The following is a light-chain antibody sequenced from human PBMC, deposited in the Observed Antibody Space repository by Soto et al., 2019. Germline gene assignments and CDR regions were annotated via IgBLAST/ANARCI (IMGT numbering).Light chain of an antibody. CDR3: FSYTSRTTLYV. Sequence: QSVLTQPAGVSGSPGQSITICCTGASTDIGAYKYVSWYQQHPGNAPRLIIYEVTNRPSGISHRFSGSKSGNTASLTISGLQAEDEADYYCFSYTSRTTLYVFGTGTKVTVL. CDR1: STDIGAYKY. J-gene: IGLJ1*01. CDR2: EVT. V-gene: IGLV2-14*01.